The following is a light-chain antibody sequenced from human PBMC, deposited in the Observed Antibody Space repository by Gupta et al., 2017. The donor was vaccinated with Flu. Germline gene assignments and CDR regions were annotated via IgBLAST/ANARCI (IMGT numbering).Light chain of an antibody. Sequence: DIQMTQSPSSLSAPVGDRVTITCQASQDISNYLNWYQQKPGKAPKVLTYDASTLETGVPSRFSGRGSGTDFTFTISSLQPEDIATYYCQQYDDFPLTFGGGTKVELK. CDR1: QDISNY. V-gene: IGKV1-33*01. CDR3: QQYDDFPLT. CDR2: DAS. J-gene: IGKJ4*01.